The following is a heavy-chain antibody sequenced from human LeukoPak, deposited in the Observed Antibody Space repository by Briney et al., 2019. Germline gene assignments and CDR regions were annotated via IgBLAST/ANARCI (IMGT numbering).Heavy chain of an antibody. D-gene: IGHD6-13*01. CDR1: GGSISSGSYY. Sequence: SETLSLTCTVSGGSISSGSYYWSWIRQPAGKGLEWIGRIYTSGSTNYNPSLKSRVTISVDTSKNQFSLKLSSVTAADTAVYYCAREDSGAADGYYFDYWGQGTLVTVSS. CDR2: IYTSGST. V-gene: IGHV4-61*02. CDR3: AREDSGAADGYYFDY. J-gene: IGHJ4*02.